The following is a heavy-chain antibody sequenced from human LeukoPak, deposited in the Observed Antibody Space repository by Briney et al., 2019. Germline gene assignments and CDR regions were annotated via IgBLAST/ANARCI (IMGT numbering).Heavy chain of an antibody. CDR3: AKAPVTSCRGAFCYPFDS. Sequence: GGSLRLSCTVSGFSLSSYAMSWVRRAPGKGLEWVSATSSSDAGKYYADSVRGRFPISRDNSRNTMYLQMNSLRAEDAAVYYCAKAPVTSCRGAFCYPFDSWGQGTVVTVSS. D-gene: IGHD2-15*01. V-gene: IGHV3-23*01. J-gene: IGHJ4*02. CDR1: GFSLSSYA. CDR2: TSSSDAGK.